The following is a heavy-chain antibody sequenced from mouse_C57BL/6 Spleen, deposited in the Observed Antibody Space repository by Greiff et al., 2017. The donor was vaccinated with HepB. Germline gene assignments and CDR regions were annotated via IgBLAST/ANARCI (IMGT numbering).Heavy chain of an antibody. D-gene: IGHD4-1*01. CDR1: GYTFTSYT. J-gene: IGHJ2*01. CDR3: ARGSNCPH. V-gene: IGHV1-4*01. CDR2: INPSSGYT. Sequence: VKLMESGAELARPGASVKMSCKASGYTFTSYTMHWVKQRPGQGLEWIGYINPSSGYTKYNQKFKDKATLTADKSSSTAYMQLSSLTSEDSAVYYCARGSNCPHWGQGTTLTVSS.